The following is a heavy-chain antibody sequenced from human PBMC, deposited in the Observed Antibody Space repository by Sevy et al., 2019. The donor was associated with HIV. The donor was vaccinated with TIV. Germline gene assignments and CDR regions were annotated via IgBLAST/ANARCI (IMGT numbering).Heavy chain of an antibody. CDR3: ARDFVYSYRNWFDP. CDR2: FDPEDGET. V-gene: IGHV1-24*01. CDR1: GYTLTKLS. D-gene: IGHD5-18*01. Sequence: ASVKVSCKVSGYTLTKLSMHWVRQAPGKGLEWMGGFDPEDGETIYAQKFQGRVTMTEDTSTNTAYMELRSLSSDDTAVYYCARDFVYSYRNWFDPWGQRTLVTVSS. J-gene: IGHJ5*02.